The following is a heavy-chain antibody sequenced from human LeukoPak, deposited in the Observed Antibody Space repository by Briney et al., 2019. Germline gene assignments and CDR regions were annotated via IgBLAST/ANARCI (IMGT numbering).Heavy chain of an antibody. V-gene: IGHV3-33*01. CDR1: GFTFSSYG. J-gene: IGHJ4*02. CDR2: IWYDGSNK. D-gene: IGHD6-13*01. Sequence: PGGSLRLSCAASGFTFSSYGMHWVRQAPGKGLEWVAVIWYDGSNKYYADSVKGRSTISRDNSKNTLYLQMNSLRAEDTAVYYCASLGIAAAGGGYWGQGTLVTVSS. CDR3: ASLGIAAAGGGY.